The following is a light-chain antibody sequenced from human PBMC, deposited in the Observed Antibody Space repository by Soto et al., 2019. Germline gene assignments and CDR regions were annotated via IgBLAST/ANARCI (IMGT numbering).Light chain of an antibody. V-gene: IGLV2-14*01. CDR2: EVT. CDR3: CSYRSTSTWV. Sequence: QSALTQPASVSGSPGQSITISCTGTSSDIGSYNYVSWYQHYPGKAPRLLIYEVTNRPSGVSHRFSGSKSGNTASLTISGLQAEDDADYYCCSYRSTSTWVFGGGTKLTVL. J-gene: IGLJ3*02. CDR1: SSDIGSYNY.